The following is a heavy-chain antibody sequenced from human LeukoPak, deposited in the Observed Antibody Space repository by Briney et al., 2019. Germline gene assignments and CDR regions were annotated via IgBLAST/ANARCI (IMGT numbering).Heavy chain of an antibody. CDR3: AKRWDYDFWSGYPPRDWFDP. V-gene: IGHV3-23*01. D-gene: IGHD3-3*01. J-gene: IGHJ5*02. CDR1: GFTFSSHA. CDR2: ISGSGGST. Sequence: GGSLRLSCAASGFTFSSHAMSWVRQPPGKGLEWVSAISGSGGSTYYADSVKGRFTISRDNSKNTLYLQMNSLRAEDTAVYYCAKRWDYDFWSGYPPRDWFDPWGQGTLVTVSS.